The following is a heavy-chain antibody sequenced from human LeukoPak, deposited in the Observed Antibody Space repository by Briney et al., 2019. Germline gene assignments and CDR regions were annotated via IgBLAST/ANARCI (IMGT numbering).Heavy chain of an antibody. Sequence: SETLSLTCTVSGGSISSSSYYWGWIRQPPGKGLEWIGSIYYSGSTYYNPSLKSRVTISVDTSKNQFSLKLSSVTAADTAVYYCARVLMDYFDYWGQGTLVTVSS. V-gene: IGHV4-39*07. J-gene: IGHJ4*02. CDR3: ARVLMDYFDY. CDR1: GGSISSSSYY. D-gene: IGHD2-8*01. CDR2: IYYSGST.